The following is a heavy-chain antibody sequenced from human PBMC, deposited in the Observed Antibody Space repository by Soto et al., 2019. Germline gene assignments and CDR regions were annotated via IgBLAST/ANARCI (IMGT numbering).Heavy chain of an antibody. J-gene: IGHJ6*02. CDR2: IYYSGST. CDR1: GGSISSGDYY. V-gene: IGHV4-30-4*01. CDR3: ASSGYSGYDLHYYGMDV. D-gene: IGHD5-12*01. Sequence: SETLSLTCTVSGGSISSGDYYWSWIRQPPGKGLEWIGYIYYSGSTYYNPSLKSRVTISVDTSKNKFSLKLSSVTAADTAVYYCASSGYSGYDLHYYGMDVWGQGTTVTVSS.